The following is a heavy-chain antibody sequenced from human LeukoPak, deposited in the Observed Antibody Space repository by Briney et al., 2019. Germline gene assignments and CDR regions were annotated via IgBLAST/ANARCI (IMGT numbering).Heavy chain of an antibody. CDR1: GFTFSDYY. D-gene: IGHD1-7*01. Sequence: PGGSLRLSCAASGFTFSDYYMSWIRQAPGKGLEWVSYVSSSGSTIYYADSVKGRFTISRDNAKNSLYLQMNSLRAEDTAVYYCARLRRGWNSDFDYWGQGTLVTVSS. V-gene: IGHV3-11*04. CDR2: VSSSGSTI. CDR3: ARLRRGWNSDFDY. J-gene: IGHJ4*02.